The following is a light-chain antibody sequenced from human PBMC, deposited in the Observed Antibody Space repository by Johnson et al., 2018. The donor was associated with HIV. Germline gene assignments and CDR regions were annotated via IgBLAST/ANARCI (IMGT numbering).Light chain of an antibody. Sequence: QSVLTQPPSVSAAPGQKVTISCSGSSSNIGNNYVSWYQQLPGTAPKLLIYENNKRPSWIPDRFSGSKSGTSATLGITGLQTGDEADYYCGTWDTGLSGGHVFGTGTKVTVL. CDR2: ENN. J-gene: IGLJ1*01. CDR1: SSNIGNNY. CDR3: GTWDTGLSGGHV. V-gene: IGLV1-51*02.